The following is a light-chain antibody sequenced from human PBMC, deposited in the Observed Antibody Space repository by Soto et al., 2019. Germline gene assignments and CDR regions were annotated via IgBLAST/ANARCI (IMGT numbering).Light chain of an antibody. CDR2: GAS. Sequence: EIVLTQSPGTLSLSPGERATLSCRASQSVSGNNLVWYQQKPGQAPRLLIHGASNRATGIPDRFSGSGSGTYFTLTVSSLEPEDFALYYCQQYGNSLWTFGQGTKVEIK. V-gene: IGKV3-20*01. CDR1: QSVSGNN. CDR3: QQYGNSLWT. J-gene: IGKJ1*01.